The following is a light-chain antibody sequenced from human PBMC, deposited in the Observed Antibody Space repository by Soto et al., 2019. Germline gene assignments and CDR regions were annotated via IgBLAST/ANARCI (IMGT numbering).Light chain of an antibody. CDR2: GTS. Sequence: EIVLTQSPGTLSLSPGERATLSCRASQSVSSGYLAWYQQKPGQAPRLLFYGTSFRATGIPDRFSGSGSGTDFTLTISRLEPEDFAIYYCQHYGNSRGITFGPGTKVDIK. J-gene: IGKJ3*01. CDR1: QSVSSGY. CDR3: QHYGNSRGIT. V-gene: IGKV3-20*01.